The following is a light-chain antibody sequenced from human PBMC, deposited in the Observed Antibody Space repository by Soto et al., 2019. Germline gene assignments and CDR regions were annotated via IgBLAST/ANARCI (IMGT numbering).Light chain of an antibody. CDR3: MQALQTLWT. Sequence: DLVMTQSPLSLPVTPGEPASISCRSSQSLLHSNGYNYLDWYLQKPGQSPQLLIYLGSNRASGVPDRFSGSGSGTDFTLKISRVEAEDVGVYYCMQALQTLWTFGQGTKVEIQ. CDR2: LGS. J-gene: IGKJ1*01. V-gene: IGKV2-28*01. CDR1: QSLLHSNGYNY.